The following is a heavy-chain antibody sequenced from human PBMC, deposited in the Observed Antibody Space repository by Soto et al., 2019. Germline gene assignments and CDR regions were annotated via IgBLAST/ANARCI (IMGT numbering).Heavy chain of an antibody. CDR3: AREWSIVVVPSAGAGYYYMDF. V-gene: IGHV3-21*01. J-gene: IGHJ6*03. CDR1: GFTFSSYS. CDR2: ISSSSSYI. Sequence: GGSLRLSCAASGFTFSSYSMNWVRQAPGKGLEWVSSISSSSSYIYYADSVKGRFTISRDNAKNSLYLQMNSLRAEDTAVYYCAREWSIVVVPSAGAGYYYMDFWGRGTTDTGSS. D-gene: IGHD2-2*01.